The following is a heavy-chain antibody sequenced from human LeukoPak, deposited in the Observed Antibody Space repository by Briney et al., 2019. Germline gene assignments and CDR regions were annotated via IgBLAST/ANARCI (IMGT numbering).Heavy chain of an antibody. CDR1: GGSISSYY. CDR2: IYYSGST. D-gene: IGHD3-3*01. V-gene: IGHV4-59*01. CDR3: ARGFGVVMGPYYYYGMDV. J-gene: IGHJ6*02. Sequence: SETLSLTCTVSGGSISSYYWSWIRQPPGKGLEWIGYIYYSGSTTYNPSLKSRVTISVDTSKNQFSLKLSSVTAADTAVYYCARGFGVVMGPYYYYGMDVWGQGTTVTVSS.